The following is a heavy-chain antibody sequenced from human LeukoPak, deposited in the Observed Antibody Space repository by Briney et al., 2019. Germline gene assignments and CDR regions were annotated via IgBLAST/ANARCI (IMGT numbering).Heavy chain of an antibody. CDR1: GGSISSSY. J-gene: IGHJ3*01. V-gene: IGHV4-59*01. CDR3: ASSTGTYFGL. CDR2: IFYTGNI. Sequence: NPSETLSLTCTVSGGSISSSYWSWIRQLPGKGLEWIGYIFYTGNINYNPSLKSRVTISVDTSQNQFSLKLSSVTAADTAMYYCASSTGTYFGLWGQGTMVTVSS. D-gene: IGHD1-26*01.